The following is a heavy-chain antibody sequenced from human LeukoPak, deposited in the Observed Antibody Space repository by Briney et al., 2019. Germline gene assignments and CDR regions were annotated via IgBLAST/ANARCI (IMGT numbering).Heavy chain of an antibody. J-gene: IGHJ6*04. V-gene: IGHV1-2*06. CDR3: AKDLYDFWSGLMDV. Sequence: ASVKVSCKASGYTFTGYYMHWVRQAPGQGLEWMGRINPNSGGTNYAQKFQGRVTMTRDTSISTAYMELSRLRSDDTAVYYCAKDLYDFWSGLMDVWGKGTTVTVSS. D-gene: IGHD3-3*01. CDR2: INPNSGGT. CDR1: GYTFTGYY.